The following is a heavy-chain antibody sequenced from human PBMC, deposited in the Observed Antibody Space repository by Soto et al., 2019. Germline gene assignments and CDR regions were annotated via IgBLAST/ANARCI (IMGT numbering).Heavy chain of an antibody. J-gene: IGHJ4*02. V-gene: IGHV3-23*01. CDR1: GLTFSNYA. CDR2: ISGSGGST. CDR3: AKGPEGY. Sequence: EVQLLESGGGLVQPGESLRLSCAASGLTFSNYAMTWVRQAPGKGLEWVSGISGSGGSTYYADSVKGRFTIFRDDTKNTLFRQMNSLRAEDAAVYYCAKGPEGYWGQGTLVTVSS.